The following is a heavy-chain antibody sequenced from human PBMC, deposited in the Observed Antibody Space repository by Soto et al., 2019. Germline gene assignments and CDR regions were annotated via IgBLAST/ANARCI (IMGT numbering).Heavy chain of an antibody. CDR3: VLGPLFDY. J-gene: IGHJ4*02. CDR1: GGSFSGYY. CDR2: LNHSGST. Sequence: SETLSLTCAVYGGSFSGYYWSWIRQPPGKGLEWIGELNHSGSTNYNPSLKRRVTISVDTSKNQFSLKRSSVTAADTAVYYCVLGPLFDYWGQGTLVTVSS. V-gene: IGHV4-34*01.